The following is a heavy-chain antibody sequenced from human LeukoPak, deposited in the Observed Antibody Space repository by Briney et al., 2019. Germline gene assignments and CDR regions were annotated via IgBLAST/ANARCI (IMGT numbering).Heavy chain of an antibody. CDR2: ITSSGSGT. D-gene: IGHD6-19*01. J-gene: IGHJ4*02. CDR3: AKDRGSGWYGFDY. Sequence: GGSPRLSCAASEFTLNSNAMSWVRQAAGKGLEWVSTITSSGSGTYYAHSVKGRFTVSRDNSKNTLYLQMNSLRAEDTAVYYCAKDRGSGWYGFDYWGQGTLVTVSS. CDR1: EFTLNSNA. V-gene: IGHV3-23*01.